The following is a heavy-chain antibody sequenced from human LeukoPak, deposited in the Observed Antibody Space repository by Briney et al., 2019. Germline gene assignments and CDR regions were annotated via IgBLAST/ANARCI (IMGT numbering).Heavy chain of an antibody. V-gene: IGHV3-23*01. J-gene: IGHJ4*02. CDR1: GFTFSTYA. CDR2: ISGSGGDT. Sequence: GGSLRLSCAASGFTFSTYAMSWARQAPGKGLEWVSGISGSGGDTYYAHSVKGRFTISRDNSKNTLSLQMDSLRAEDTAVYYCAKVAPLGSSWYGFNYWGQGTLVTVSS. D-gene: IGHD6-13*01. CDR3: AKVAPLGSSWYGFNY.